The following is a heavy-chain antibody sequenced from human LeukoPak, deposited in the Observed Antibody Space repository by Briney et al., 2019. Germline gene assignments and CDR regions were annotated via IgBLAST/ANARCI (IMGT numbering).Heavy chain of an antibody. CDR2: INAGNGNT. CDR3: ARGIWSSHKADYYLDH. D-gene: IGHD3-3*01. J-gene: IGHJ4*02. V-gene: IGHV1-3*01. Sequence: GASVKVSCKASGYTFTSYAMHWVRQAPGQRLEWMGWINAGNGNTKYSQRFQGRVTVTRDKSASTAYMELSSLRSEDTALYYCARGIWSSHKADYYLDHWGQGTLVTVSS. CDR1: GYTFTSYA.